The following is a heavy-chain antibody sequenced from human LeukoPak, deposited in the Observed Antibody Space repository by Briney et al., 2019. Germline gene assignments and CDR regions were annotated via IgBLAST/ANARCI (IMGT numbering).Heavy chain of an antibody. J-gene: IGHJ3*02. CDR3: SRFYSSGWASGAFDI. Sequence: PGGSLRLSCTTSGFTFSDYAVSWVRQAPGKGLEWIGFIRNKANGGTTEYAASVKGRFTISRDDSKTIAQLQMSSLKTEDTAVYYCSRFYSSGWASGAFDIWGHGTMVTVSS. CDR2: IRNKANGGTT. D-gene: IGHD3-22*01. CDR1: GFTFSDYA. V-gene: IGHV3-49*04.